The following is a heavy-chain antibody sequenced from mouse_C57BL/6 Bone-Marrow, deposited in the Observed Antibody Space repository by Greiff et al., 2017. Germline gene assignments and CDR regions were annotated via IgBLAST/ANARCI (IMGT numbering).Heavy chain of an antibody. J-gene: IGHJ3*01. V-gene: IGHV14-4*01. Sequence: EVQLVESGADLVRPGASVKLSCTASGFNIKDDYMHWVKQRPEQGLEWIGWIDPENGDTEYASKFQGKATITADTSSNTAYLQLSSLTSEDTAVYYCTTGTPFAYWGQGTLVTVSA. CDR2: IDPENGDT. CDR1: GFNIKDDY. CDR3: TTGTPFAY. D-gene: IGHD4-1*01.